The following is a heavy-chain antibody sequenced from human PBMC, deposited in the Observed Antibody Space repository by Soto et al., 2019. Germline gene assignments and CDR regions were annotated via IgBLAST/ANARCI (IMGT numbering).Heavy chain of an antibody. CDR2: IRSKSHGGTR. Sequence: PGGSLRLSCTASGFTFGDYGMSWFRQAPGKGLEWVGFIRSKSHGGTREYAASVKGRFTISRDDSKSIAYLQMNSLKTEDTATYYCSRETYSSAWYIDCWGQGTLVTVSS. CDR1: GFTFGDYG. CDR3: SRETYSSAWYIDC. J-gene: IGHJ4*02. V-gene: IGHV3-49*03. D-gene: IGHD6-19*01.